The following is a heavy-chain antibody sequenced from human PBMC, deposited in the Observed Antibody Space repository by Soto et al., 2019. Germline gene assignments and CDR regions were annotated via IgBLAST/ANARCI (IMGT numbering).Heavy chain of an antibody. D-gene: IGHD3-22*01. J-gene: IGHJ4*02. V-gene: IGHV3-30-3*01. CDR1: GFTFSSYA. CDR3: ARDLVDYYYDSSGYGLDY. Sequence: QVQLVESGGGVVQPGRSLRLSCAASGFTFSSYAMHWVRQAPGKGLEWVAVISYDGSNKYYADSVKGRFTISRDNSKNTLYLQMNSLRAEYTAVYYCARDLVDYYYDSSGYGLDYWGQGPLVTVSS. CDR2: ISYDGSNK.